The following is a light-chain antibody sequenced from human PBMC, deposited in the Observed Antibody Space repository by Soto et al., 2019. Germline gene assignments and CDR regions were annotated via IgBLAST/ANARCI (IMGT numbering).Light chain of an antibody. CDR3: QQSYSTLWT. J-gene: IGKJ1*01. CDR1: QTISVS. CDR2: AAS. Sequence: IQMTQSPSTLSASVGDTVTITCRASQTISVSLAWYRQKPGKAPNLLIYAASSLQSGVPSRFSGSGSGTDFTLTISSLQPEDFATYYCQQSYSTLWTFGQGTKVEIK. V-gene: IGKV1-39*01.